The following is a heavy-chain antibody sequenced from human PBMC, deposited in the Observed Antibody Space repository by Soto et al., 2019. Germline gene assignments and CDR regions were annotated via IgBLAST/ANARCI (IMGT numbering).Heavy chain of an antibody. V-gene: IGHV1-18*04. CDR1: GYTYTSYG. J-gene: IGHJ5*02. CDR2: ISAYNGNT. D-gene: IGHD1-26*01. Sequence: ASVKVYCKASGYTYTSYGISWVRQAPGQGLEWMGWISAYNGNTNYAQKLQGRVTMTTDTSTSTAYMELRSLRSDDTAVYYCAREENLSGWFDPWGQGTLVTVSS. CDR3: AREENLSGWFDP.